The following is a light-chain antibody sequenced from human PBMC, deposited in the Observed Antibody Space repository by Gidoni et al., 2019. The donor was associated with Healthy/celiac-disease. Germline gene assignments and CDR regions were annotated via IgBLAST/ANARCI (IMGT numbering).Light chain of an antibody. CDR2: DAS. CDR3: QQRSNWPPTWT. Sequence: EIVLTQSPATLSLSPGERATLSCRASQSVSSYLAWYQQKPGQAPRLLIYDASNRATGIPARFSGSWSGTDFTLTISSLEPEDFAVYYCQQRSNWPPTWTFGQGTKVEIK. CDR1: QSVSSY. J-gene: IGKJ1*01. V-gene: IGKV3-11*01.